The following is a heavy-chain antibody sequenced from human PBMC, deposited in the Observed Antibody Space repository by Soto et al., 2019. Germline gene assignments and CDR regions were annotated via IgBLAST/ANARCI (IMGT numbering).Heavy chain of an antibody. D-gene: IGHD3-10*01. V-gene: IGHV4-59*01. CDR3: ARVNTMVRGVIITFAKWFDP. J-gene: IGHJ5*02. Sequence: SETLSLTCTVSGGSISSYYWSWIRQPPGKGLEWIGYIYYSGSTNYNPSLKSRVTISVDTSKNQFSLKLSSVTAADTAVYYCARVNTMVRGVIITFAKWFDPWGQGTLVTVSS. CDR2: IYYSGST. CDR1: GGSISSYY.